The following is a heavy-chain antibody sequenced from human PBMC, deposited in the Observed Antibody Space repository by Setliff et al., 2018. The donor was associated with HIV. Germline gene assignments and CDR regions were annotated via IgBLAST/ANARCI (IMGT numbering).Heavy chain of an antibody. CDR2: VSPGGGTT. Sequence: GGSLRLSCAASGFAFSTFDMNWVRQSPGKGLEWVSAVSPGGGTTHYPDSVKGRFTVSRDDSRNMLFLQMNSLGVEDTAIYYCAKPTSGYYPRPFDLWGQGTMVTVSS. V-gene: IGHV3-23*01. CDR3: AKPTSGYYPRPFDL. CDR1: GFAFSTFD. D-gene: IGHD3-22*01. J-gene: IGHJ3*01.